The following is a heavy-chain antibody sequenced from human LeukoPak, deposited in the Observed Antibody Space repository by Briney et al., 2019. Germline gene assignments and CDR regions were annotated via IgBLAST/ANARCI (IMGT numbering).Heavy chain of an antibody. Sequence: GGSLRLSCAASAFTFSSYGMHWVRQAPGRGLEWVAVIWYDGSNKYYADSVKGRFTISRDNSKNTLYMQMNSLRAEDTAVYYCARGDSVYGYYFDYWGQGTLVTVSS. CDR2: IWYDGSNK. CDR1: AFTFSSYG. J-gene: IGHJ4*02. D-gene: IGHD5/OR15-5a*01. CDR3: ARGDSVYGYYFDY. V-gene: IGHV3-33*01.